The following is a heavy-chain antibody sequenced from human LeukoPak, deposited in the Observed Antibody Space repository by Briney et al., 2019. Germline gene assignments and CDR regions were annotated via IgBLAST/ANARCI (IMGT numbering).Heavy chain of an antibody. D-gene: IGHD3-22*01. CDR3: ARDLGYDYGDD. J-gene: IGHJ4*02. Sequence: SVKVSCKASGGTFSSYAISLVRQAPGQGLEWMGRIIPIFGTANYAQKFQGRVTITTDESTSTAYMELSSLRSEDTAVYYCARDLGYDYGDDWGQGTLVTASS. CDR1: GGTFSSYA. CDR2: IIPIFGTA. V-gene: IGHV1-69*05.